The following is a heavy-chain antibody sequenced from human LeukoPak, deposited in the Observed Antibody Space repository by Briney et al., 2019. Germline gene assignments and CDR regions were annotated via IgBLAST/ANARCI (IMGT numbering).Heavy chain of an antibody. V-gene: IGHV1-18*01. CDR1: GYTFTSYG. CDR3: ARVSDARAPAYSSSWYSDWFDP. CDR2: ISAYNGNT. Sequence: ASVKVSCKASGYTFTSYGISWVRQAPGQGLEWMGWISAYNGNTNYAQKLQGRVTMTTDTSTSTAYMELRSLRSDDTAVYYCARVSDARAPAYSSSWYSDWFDPWGQGTLVTVSS. J-gene: IGHJ5*02. D-gene: IGHD6-13*01.